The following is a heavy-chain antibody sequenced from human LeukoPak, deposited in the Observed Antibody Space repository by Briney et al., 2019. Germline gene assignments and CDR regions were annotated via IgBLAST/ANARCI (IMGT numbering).Heavy chain of an antibody. CDR1: GGTWSSCT. Sequence: AALKVFCKASGGTWSSCTISCVRQGHGAVLEWIEGIIPLFRTANYAPDFQGRVTITTDDSTSTAYLELSSLSSEDTAVYFCAYSKYDWNYPLQYYFDYWGQGTLVTVSS. CDR3: AYSKYDWNYPLQYYFDY. CDR2: IIPLFRTA. J-gene: IGHJ4*01. V-gene: IGHV1-69*05. D-gene: IGHD1-7*01.